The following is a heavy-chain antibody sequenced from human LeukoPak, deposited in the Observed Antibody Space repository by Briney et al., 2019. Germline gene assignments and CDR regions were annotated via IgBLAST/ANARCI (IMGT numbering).Heavy chain of an antibody. CDR3: AKVPYGDYVNDY. D-gene: IGHD4-17*01. Sequence: GGSLRLSCAVSGFTFNTYDMNWVRQAPGKGLEWVSAISGSGGSTYYADSVKGRFTISRDNSKNTLYLQMNSLRAEDTAVYYCAKVPYGDYVNDYWGQGTLVTVSS. CDR2: ISGSGGST. CDR1: GFTFNTYD. V-gene: IGHV3-23*01. J-gene: IGHJ4*02.